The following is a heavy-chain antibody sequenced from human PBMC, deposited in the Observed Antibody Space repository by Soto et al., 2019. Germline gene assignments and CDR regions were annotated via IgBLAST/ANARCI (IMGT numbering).Heavy chain of an antibody. D-gene: IGHD1-7*01. CDR2: VYPGDSDI. J-gene: IGHJ4*02. V-gene: IGHV5-51*01. CDR3: ARALTGTIHPHYFDY. CDR1: GYTFTGYW. Sequence: GESLKISCKGSGYTFTGYWIGWVRQMPGKGLEWMGIVYPGDSDIRYSPSFRGQVTISIDKSVSTAYLQWNSLKASDTARYYCARALTGTIHPHYFDYWGQGTLVTVSS.